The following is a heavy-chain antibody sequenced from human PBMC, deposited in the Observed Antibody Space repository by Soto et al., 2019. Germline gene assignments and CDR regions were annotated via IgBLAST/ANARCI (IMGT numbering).Heavy chain of an antibody. V-gene: IGHV3-23*01. CDR1: GFTFSSYA. Sequence: GESLKISCAASGFTFSSYAMSWVREAPGKGLEWVSAISGSGGRTYYADSVKGRFTISRDNSKNTLYLQMNSLRAEDTSVYYFAKGRGSGDSSGYYSEAFDIWGQGTMVNVSS. D-gene: IGHD3-22*01. CDR3: AKGRGSGDSSGYYSEAFDI. CDR2: ISGSGGRT. J-gene: IGHJ3*02.